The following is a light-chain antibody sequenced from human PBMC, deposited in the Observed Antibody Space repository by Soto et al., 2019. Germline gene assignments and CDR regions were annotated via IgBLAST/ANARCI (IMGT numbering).Light chain of an antibody. Sequence: EIGMTQSPATLSVSPGERATHSCRASQSVSSNLAWYQQKPGQAPRLLIYGASTRATGIPARFSGSGSGTEFTLTISSLQSEDFAVYYCQQYNNWPPWTFGQGTKVDIK. CDR3: QQYNNWPPWT. CDR1: QSVSSN. CDR2: GAS. J-gene: IGKJ1*01. V-gene: IGKV3-15*01.